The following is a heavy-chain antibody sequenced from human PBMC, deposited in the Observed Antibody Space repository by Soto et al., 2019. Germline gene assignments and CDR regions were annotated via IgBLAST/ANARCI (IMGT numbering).Heavy chain of an antibody. CDR2: MHRNGNST. V-gene: IGHV3-20*04. CDR3: SRDHRWGYELGDNGDS. CDR1: GFSLDEYG. J-gene: IGHJ5*01. Sequence: EVQLVESGGGVVRPGGSLRLACVVSGFSLDEYGMSWVRQAPGKGPEWVSGMHRNGNSTGYADSVKGRFTISRDDAKNSLNLQMNSLRAEDTAFSYCSRDHRWGYELGDNGDSWGHGTLVTVSS. D-gene: IGHD4-17*01.